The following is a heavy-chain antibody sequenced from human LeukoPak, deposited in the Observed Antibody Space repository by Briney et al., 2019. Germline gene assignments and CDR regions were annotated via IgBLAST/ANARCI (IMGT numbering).Heavy chain of an antibody. CDR3: ATGASTAMRGLDV. CDR2: SDLEDGET. V-gene: IGHV1-24*01. CDR1: GDSLTDLS. Sequence: SVKVSCKVSGDSLTDLSIHWVRQAPGKGLEWMGGSDLEDGETVYAQKFGDRLIVTEDTSTGTAYMELRSLTSEDTALYYCATGASTAMRGLDVWGQGTTVTVSS. D-gene: IGHD2-2*01. J-gene: IGHJ6*02.